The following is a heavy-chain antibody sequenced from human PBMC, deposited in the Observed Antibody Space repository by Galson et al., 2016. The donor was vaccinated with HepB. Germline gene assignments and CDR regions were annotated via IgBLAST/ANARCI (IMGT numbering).Heavy chain of an antibody. CDR1: GFTFSSYG. V-gene: IGHV3-23*01. J-gene: IGHJ4*02. D-gene: IGHD2-8*01. CDR3: AKRGVLKYYLDC. Sequence: SLRLSCAASGFTFSSYGMSWVRQAPGQGLEWVASISPGGSTYTDSVKGRFTISRDNSRNTLYLEMNGLRAEDTAVYYCAKRGVLKYYLDCWGQGTLVTVSS. CDR2: ISPGGST.